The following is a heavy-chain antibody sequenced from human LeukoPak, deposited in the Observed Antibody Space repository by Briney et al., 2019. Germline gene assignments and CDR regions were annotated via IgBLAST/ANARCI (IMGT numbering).Heavy chain of an antibody. Sequence: SETLSLTCTASGGSISSYYWSWIRQPPGKGLEWIGYIYTSGSTNYNPSLKSRVTISVDTSKNQFSLKLSSVTAADTAVYYCARRTITMVRGVIITNWFDPWGQGTLVTVSS. CDR2: IYTSGST. CDR1: GGSISSYY. CDR3: ARRTITMVRGVIITNWFDP. J-gene: IGHJ5*02. V-gene: IGHV4-4*09. D-gene: IGHD3-10*01.